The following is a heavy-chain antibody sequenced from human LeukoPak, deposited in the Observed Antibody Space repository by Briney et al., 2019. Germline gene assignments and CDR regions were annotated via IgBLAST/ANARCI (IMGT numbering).Heavy chain of an antibody. Sequence: SETLSLTCTVSGYSINSGYYWGWIRQPPGKGLEWIGSIYHSGSTYYNPSLKSRVTISVDTSKNQFSLKLSSVTAADTAVYYCARDSVHYDFWSGYSQNLFFDIWGQGTMVTVSS. CDR1: GYSINSGYY. V-gene: IGHV4-38-2*02. CDR3: ARDSVHYDFWSGYSQNLFFDI. CDR2: IYHSGST. D-gene: IGHD3-3*01. J-gene: IGHJ3*02.